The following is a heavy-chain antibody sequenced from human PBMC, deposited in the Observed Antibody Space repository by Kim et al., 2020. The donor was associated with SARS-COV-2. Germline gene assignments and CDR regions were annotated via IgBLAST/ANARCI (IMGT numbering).Heavy chain of an antibody. Sequence: SETLSLTCAVYGGSFSGYYWSWIRQPPGKGLEWIGEINHSGSTNYNPSLKSRVTISVDTSKNQFSLKLSSVTAADTAVYYCASIRGYSYGWGQGTLVTVSS. CDR3: ASIRGYSYG. CDR1: GGSFSGYY. D-gene: IGHD5-18*01. V-gene: IGHV4-34*01. J-gene: IGHJ4*02. CDR2: INHSGST.